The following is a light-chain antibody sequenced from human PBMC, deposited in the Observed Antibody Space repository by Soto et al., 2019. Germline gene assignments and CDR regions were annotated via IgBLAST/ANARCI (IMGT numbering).Light chain of an antibody. V-gene: IGLV2-14*03. CDR3: SSYTISRTYV. Sequence: QSALTQPASVSGSPGQSITISCTGTSSDVGAYNFVSWHQQHPGKAPKPIIYNVYDRPSGISYRFSGSKSGNTASLTISGLQGEDEADYYCSSYTISRTYVFGTGTKVTVL. CDR2: NVY. CDR1: SSDVGAYNF. J-gene: IGLJ1*01.